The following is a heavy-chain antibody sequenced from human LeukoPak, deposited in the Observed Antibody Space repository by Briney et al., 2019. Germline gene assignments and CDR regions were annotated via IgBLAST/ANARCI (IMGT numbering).Heavy chain of an antibody. CDR1: GSMFAGHY. V-gene: IGHV1-2*02. CDR2: ISPSNGAT. D-gene: IGHD6-25*01. Sequence: WASVKVSRKASGSMFAGHYRHWMRQAPGQGLEWMGWISPSNGATRYAQNFQGRVTMTRDTSISTAYMELSDLRSDDTAVYYCAVSVQAAAIPALDNWGQGTLVTVSS. CDR3: AVSVQAAAIPALDN. J-gene: IGHJ4*02.